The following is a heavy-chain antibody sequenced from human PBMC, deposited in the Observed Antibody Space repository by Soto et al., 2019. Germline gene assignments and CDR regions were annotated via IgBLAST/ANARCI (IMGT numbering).Heavy chain of an antibody. D-gene: IGHD3-10*01. J-gene: IGHJ4*02. Sequence: QVQLVQSGAEVKGPGSSVKVSCKASGDTFNFYSINWVRQAPGLGLEWMGRVNPILSMSNFAQRFQGRVTMTADKSTSTAYMELSGLRSEDTAIYYSATSYGSGYRAFDYWGQGALVTVSS. CDR1: GDTFNFYS. CDR2: VNPILSMS. CDR3: ATSYGSGYRAFDY. V-gene: IGHV1-69*04.